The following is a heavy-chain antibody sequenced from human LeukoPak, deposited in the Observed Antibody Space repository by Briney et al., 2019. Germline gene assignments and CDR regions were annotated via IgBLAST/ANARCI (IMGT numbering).Heavy chain of an antibody. Sequence: GASVKVSCKASGYTFTSYYMHWVRQAPGQGLEWMGIINPSGGSTSCAQKFQGRVTMTRDTSTSTVYMELSSLRSEDTAVYYCARERGRLTGRTYAFDIWGQGTMVTVSS. CDR1: GYTFTSYY. J-gene: IGHJ3*02. CDR3: ARERGRLTGRTYAFDI. D-gene: IGHD3-9*01. V-gene: IGHV1-46*01. CDR2: INPSGGST.